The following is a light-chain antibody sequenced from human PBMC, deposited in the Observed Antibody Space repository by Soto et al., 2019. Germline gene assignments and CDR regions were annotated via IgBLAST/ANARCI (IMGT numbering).Light chain of an antibody. J-gene: IGKJ2*01. CDR1: QSVSSK. V-gene: IGKV3-15*01. CDR2: GVS. Sequence: EIVMTQSPATLSASPGERATLSCRASQSVSSKLAWFQQKPGQAPSLLIYGVSTRATGVPVRFSGSGSGTEFTLTINSLQSEDFAVYYCQQYNNWPHTCGQGTKLEIK. CDR3: QQYNNWPHT.